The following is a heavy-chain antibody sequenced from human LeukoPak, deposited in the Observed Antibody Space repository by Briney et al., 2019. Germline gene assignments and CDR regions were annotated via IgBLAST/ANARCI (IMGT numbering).Heavy chain of an antibody. V-gene: IGHV1-8*03. Sequence: GASVKVSCKASGYTFTSYDINWVRQATGQGLEWMGWMNPNSGNTGYAQKFQGRVTITRNTSISTAYMELSGLRSEDTAVYYCARSGYDYSWFDPWGQGTLVTVSS. J-gene: IGHJ5*02. CDR3: ARSGYDYSWFDP. D-gene: IGHD5-12*01. CDR1: GYTFTSYD. CDR2: MNPNSGNT.